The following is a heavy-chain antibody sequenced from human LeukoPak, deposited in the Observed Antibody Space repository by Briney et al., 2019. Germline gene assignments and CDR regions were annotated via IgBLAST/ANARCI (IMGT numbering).Heavy chain of an antibody. D-gene: IGHD2-2*01. CDR2: IYTSGST. Sequence: KPSETLSLTCTVSGGSISSYYWSWIRQPAGKGLEWIGRIYTSGSTNYNPSLKSRVTISVDKSKNQFSLKLSSVTAADTAVYYCARDRGCSSTSCYAGIGWFDPWGQGTLVPVSS. J-gene: IGHJ5*02. CDR1: GGSISSYY. V-gene: IGHV4-4*07. CDR3: ARDRGCSSTSCYAGIGWFDP.